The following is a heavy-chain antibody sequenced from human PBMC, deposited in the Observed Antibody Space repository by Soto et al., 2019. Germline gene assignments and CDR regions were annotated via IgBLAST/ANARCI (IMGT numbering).Heavy chain of an antibody. CDR3: ARGARNYYYFDY. J-gene: IGHJ4*02. V-gene: IGHV3-74*01. CDR2: IYTDGSRA. Sequence: EVQLVESGGGLVQPGGSLRLSCEASGFSFSSYWMHWVRQAPGKGLVWVSRIYTDGSRADYADSVKGRFTISRDNAKYTVYLQVNGLGAEDTAVYYCARGARNYYYFDYWGQGTLVTVSS. CDR1: GFSFSSYW. D-gene: IGHD1-7*01.